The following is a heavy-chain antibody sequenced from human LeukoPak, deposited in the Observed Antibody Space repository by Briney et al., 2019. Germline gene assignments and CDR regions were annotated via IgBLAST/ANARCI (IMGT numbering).Heavy chain of an antibody. CDR1: GFTVSSNY. V-gene: IGHV3-66*01. J-gene: IGHJ4*02. CDR3: AKLPESGSYFRFDY. Sequence: GGSLRLSCAASGFTVSSNYISWVRQAPGKGLEWVSLIYSSGSTYYADSVKGRFTISRDNSKNTLYLQMNSLRAEDTAVYYCAKLPESGSYFRFDYWGQGTLVTVSS. CDR2: IYSSGST. D-gene: IGHD1-26*01.